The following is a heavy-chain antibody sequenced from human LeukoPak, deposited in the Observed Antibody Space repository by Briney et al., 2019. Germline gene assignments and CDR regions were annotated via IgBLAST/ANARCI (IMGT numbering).Heavy chain of an antibody. CDR2: IIPIFGTA. CDR3: ARVERGYSYARYAFDI. D-gene: IGHD5-18*01. CDR1: GGTFSSYA. Sequence: SVKVSCKAPGGTFSSYAISWVRQAPGQGLEWMGGIIPIFGTANYAQKFQGRVTITTDESTSTAYMELSSLRSEDTAVYYCARVERGYSYARYAFDIWGQGTMVTVSS. V-gene: IGHV1-69*05. J-gene: IGHJ3*02.